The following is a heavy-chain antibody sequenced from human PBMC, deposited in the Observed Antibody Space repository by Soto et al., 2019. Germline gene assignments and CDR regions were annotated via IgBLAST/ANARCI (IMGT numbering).Heavy chain of an antibody. D-gene: IGHD1-26*01. V-gene: IGHV3-7*03. Sequence: EVQVMESGGGLVQPGGSLRLSCAPSGFIFSSYWMSWVRQPPGKGLEWVANINRDGSVRNYVDSVKGRFTISRDNAKNSAYLQMDSLRADDTAVYYCTSERSSVGAPGGFIEFWGQGTLVTVSS. CDR3: TSERSSVGAPGGFIEF. CDR1: GFIFSSYW. CDR2: INRDGSVR. J-gene: IGHJ4*02.